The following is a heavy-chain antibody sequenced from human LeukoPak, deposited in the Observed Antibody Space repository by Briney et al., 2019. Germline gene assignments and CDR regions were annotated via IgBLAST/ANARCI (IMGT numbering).Heavy chain of an antibody. CDR3: ARMTMGHDY. D-gene: IGHD4/OR15-4a*01. CDR1: GTSFTSYY. CDR2: VNHNGYT. Sequence: PSETLSLTCGVSGTSFTSYYWSWIRQTPGKGLEWIGEVNHNGYTNMNPSLKSRVTISVDTSKNQFSLMMTSVTAADTAVYFCARMTMGHDYWGQGTLVTVSS. J-gene: IGHJ4*02. V-gene: IGHV4-34*01.